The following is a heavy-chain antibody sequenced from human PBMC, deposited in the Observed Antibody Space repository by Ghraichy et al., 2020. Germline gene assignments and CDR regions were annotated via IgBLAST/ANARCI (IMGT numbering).Heavy chain of an antibody. Sequence: SETLSLTCAVYGGSFSNYDWTWIRQPPGKGPEWIGEFYHRGGSNYNPSLAGRVTISVDTTKNQFSLKLTSLTAADTAIYYCEGKPKEAPGAWGYPYYYGLDVGGQGTAVTVSS. CDR3: EGKPKEAPGAWGYPYYYGLDV. J-gene: IGHJ6*02. CDR2: FYHRGGS. D-gene: IGHD5-12*01. V-gene: IGHV4-34*01. CDR1: GGSFSNYD.